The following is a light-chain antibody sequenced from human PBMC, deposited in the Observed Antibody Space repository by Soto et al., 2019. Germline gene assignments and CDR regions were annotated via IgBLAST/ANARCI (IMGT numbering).Light chain of an antibody. Sequence: IVLTQSPGTLSLSPGERATLSCRASQSVRSSYLAWYQQKPGRAPTLLIYGASSRATGIPDRFSGSGSGTDFTLTISRLEPEDFAVYYCQHYGSSPYTFGQGTKLEI. J-gene: IGKJ2*01. CDR2: GAS. CDR1: QSVRSSY. CDR3: QHYGSSPYT. V-gene: IGKV3-20*01.